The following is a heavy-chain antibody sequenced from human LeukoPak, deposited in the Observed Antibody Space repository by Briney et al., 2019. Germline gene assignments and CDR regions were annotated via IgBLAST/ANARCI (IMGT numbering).Heavy chain of an antibody. CDR2: LIGSSGAT. CDR1: GFTFSNYA. V-gene: IGHV3-23*01. D-gene: IGHD3-10*01. Sequence: PGGSLRLSCAASGFTFSNYAMNWVRQAPGKGLEWVAVLIGSSGATDYADSVKGRFTISRDNSKNTLYLQMNSLRAEDTAVYYCARDLIEGDYGSGSYYFDYWGQGTLVTVSS. CDR3: ARDLIEGDYGSGSYYFDY. J-gene: IGHJ4*02.